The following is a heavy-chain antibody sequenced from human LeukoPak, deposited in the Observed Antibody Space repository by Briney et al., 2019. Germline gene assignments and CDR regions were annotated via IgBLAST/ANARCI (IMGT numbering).Heavy chain of an antibody. Sequence: KSSETLSLTCAVYGGSFSGYYWSWIRQPPGKGLEWIGEINHSGSTNYNPSLKSRVTISVDTSKNQFSLKLSSVTAADTAVYYCARDQRWADYWGQGTLVTVSS. V-gene: IGHV4-34*01. CDR1: GGSFSGYY. CDR3: ARDQRWADY. CDR2: INHSGST. J-gene: IGHJ4*02. D-gene: IGHD2-2*01.